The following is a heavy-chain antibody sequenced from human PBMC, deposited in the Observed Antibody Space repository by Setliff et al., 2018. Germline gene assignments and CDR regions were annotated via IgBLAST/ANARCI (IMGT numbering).Heavy chain of an antibody. V-gene: IGHV4-4*08. J-gene: IGHJ4*02. D-gene: IGHD6-19*01. CDR2: IYTSGGT. Sequence: PSETLSLTCNVSGDSMNDNHWTWIRQPPGKGLEWIGYIYTSGGTNYNPSLKSRVTISVDKSKNQFSLKLSSVIAADTAVYYCARGVSSVSWTPRYWGRGILVTVSS. CDR3: ARGVSSVSWTPRY. CDR1: GDSMNDNH.